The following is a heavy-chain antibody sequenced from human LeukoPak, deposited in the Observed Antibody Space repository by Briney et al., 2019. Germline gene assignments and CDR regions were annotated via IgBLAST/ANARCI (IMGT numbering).Heavy chain of an antibody. Sequence: ASVKVSCKASGYTFTGYYMHWVRQAPGQGLEWMGWINPNSGGTNYAQKFQGRVTMTRDTSISTAYMELSRLRSDDTAVYYCARENYYGSGSYFNHYYYYYMDVWGKGTTVTISS. CDR2: INPNSGGT. J-gene: IGHJ6*03. V-gene: IGHV1-2*02. CDR1: GYTFTGYY. CDR3: ARENYYGSGSYFNHYYYYYMDV. D-gene: IGHD3-10*01.